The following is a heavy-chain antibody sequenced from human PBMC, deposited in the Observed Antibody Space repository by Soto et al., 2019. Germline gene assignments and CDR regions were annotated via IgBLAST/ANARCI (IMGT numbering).Heavy chain of an antibody. V-gene: IGHV1-46*01. CDR1: GYIFTNHY. CDR3: AGADYFDSSGFYYDC. Sequence: QVQLVQSGAEVKKPGASVKVSCKASGYIFTNHYIHWVRQAPGQGLEWMGIINPSGGSTNYLQKFQGRITMTRDKSTGTVYMELSSLRSEDTAVYFWAGADYFDSSGFYYDCWGQGSLVTVSS. CDR2: INPSGGST. J-gene: IGHJ4*02. D-gene: IGHD3-22*01.